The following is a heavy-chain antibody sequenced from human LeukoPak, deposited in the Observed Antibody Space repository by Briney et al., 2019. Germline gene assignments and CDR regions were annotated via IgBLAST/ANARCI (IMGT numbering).Heavy chain of an antibody. V-gene: IGHV3-15*01. D-gene: IGHD3-16*01. CDR1: GFTFDDYG. J-gene: IGHJ3*02. CDR2: IKSKTDGGTT. CDR3: TTGLGGDYVWGSYGTDAFDI. Sequence: GGSLRLSCAASGFTFDDYGMSWVRQAPGKGLEWVGRIKSKTDGGTTDYAARVKGRFTISRDDSKNTLYLQMNSLKTEDTAVYYCTTGLGGDYVWGSYGTDAFDIWGQGTMVTVSS.